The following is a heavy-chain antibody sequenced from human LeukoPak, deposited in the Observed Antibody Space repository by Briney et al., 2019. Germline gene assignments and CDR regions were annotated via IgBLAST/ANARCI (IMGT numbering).Heavy chain of an antibody. D-gene: IGHD3-3*01. CDR2: INTNTGNP. Sequence: ASVKVSCKASGYTFTSYAMNWVRQAPGQGLEWMGWINTNTGNPTYAQGFTGRFVFSLDTSVSTAYLQISSLKAEDTAVYYCARVLPDYYDFWSGYYIWYYYGMDVWGRGTTVTVSS. CDR1: GYTFTSYA. CDR3: ARVLPDYYDFWSGYYIWYYYGMDV. V-gene: IGHV7-4-1*02. J-gene: IGHJ6*02.